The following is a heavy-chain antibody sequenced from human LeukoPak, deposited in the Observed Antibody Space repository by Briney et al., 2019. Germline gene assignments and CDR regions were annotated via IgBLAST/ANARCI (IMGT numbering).Heavy chain of an antibody. Sequence: PSETLSLTCAVYGGSFSGYYWSWIRQPPGKGLEWIGEINHSGSTNYNPSLKSRVTISVDTSRNQFSLKLSSVTAADTAVYYCARLGYGSGSYYNQKRRYYFDYWGQGTLVTVSS. D-gene: IGHD3-10*01. CDR2: INHSGST. CDR1: GGSFSGYY. CDR3: ARLGYGSGSYYNQKRRYYFDY. V-gene: IGHV4-34*01. J-gene: IGHJ4*02.